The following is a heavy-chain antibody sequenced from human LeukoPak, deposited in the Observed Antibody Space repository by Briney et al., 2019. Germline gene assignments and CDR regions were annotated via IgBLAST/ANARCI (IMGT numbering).Heavy chain of an antibody. CDR3: ASPRITIFGVVMSNDAFDI. V-gene: IGHV4-39*01. Sequence: SETLSLTCTVSGGSISSSSYYWGWIRQPPGKGLEWIGSIYYSGSTYYNPSLKSRVTISVDTSKNQFSLKLSSVTAADTAVYYCASPRITIFGVVMSNDAFDIWGQGTMVTVSS. D-gene: IGHD3-3*01. J-gene: IGHJ3*02. CDR1: GGSISSSSYY. CDR2: IYYSGST.